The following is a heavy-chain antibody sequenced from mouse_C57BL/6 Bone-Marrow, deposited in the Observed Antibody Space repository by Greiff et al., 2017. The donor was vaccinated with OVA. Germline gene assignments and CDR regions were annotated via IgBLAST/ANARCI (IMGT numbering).Heavy chain of an antibody. D-gene: IGHD1-1*01. CDR1: GYPFTSYW. J-gene: IGHJ2*01. CDR3: ARENGSSYGY. V-gene: IGHV1-52*01. Sequence: QVQLKQPGAELVRPGSSVKLSCKASGYPFTSYWMHWVKQRPIQGLEWIGNIDPSDSETHYNQKFKDKATLTVDKSSSTAYMQLSSLTSEDSAVYYCARENGSSYGYWGQGTTLTVSS. CDR2: IDPSDSET.